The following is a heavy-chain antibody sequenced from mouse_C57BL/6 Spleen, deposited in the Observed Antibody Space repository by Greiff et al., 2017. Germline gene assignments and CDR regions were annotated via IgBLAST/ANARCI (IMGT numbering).Heavy chain of an antibody. V-gene: IGHV5-6*01. Sequence: EVQGVESGGDLVKPGGSLKLSCAASGFTFSSYGMSWVRQTPDKRLEWVATISSGGSYTYYPDSVKGRFTISRDNAKNTLYLQMSSLKSEDTAMYYCARHYGSSSYFDYWGQGTTLTVSS. CDR2: ISSGGSYT. D-gene: IGHD1-1*01. CDR1: GFTFSSYG. J-gene: IGHJ2*01. CDR3: ARHYGSSSYFDY.